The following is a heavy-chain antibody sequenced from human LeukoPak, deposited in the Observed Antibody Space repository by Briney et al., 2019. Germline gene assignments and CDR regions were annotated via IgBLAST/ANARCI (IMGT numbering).Heavy chain of an antibody. Sequence: ASVKVSCKVSGYTLTELSMHWVRQAPGKGLEWRGGFDPEDGETIYAQKFQGRVTMTEDTSTDTAYMELSSLRSEDTAVYYCATVGPFIGDDYVWGSYRYVFDYWGQGTLVTVSS. V-gene: IGHV1-24*01. CDR2: FDPEDGET. J-gene: IGHJ4*02. CDR1: GYTLTELS. CDR3: ATVGPFIGDDYVWGSYRYVFDY. D-gene: IGHD3-16*02.